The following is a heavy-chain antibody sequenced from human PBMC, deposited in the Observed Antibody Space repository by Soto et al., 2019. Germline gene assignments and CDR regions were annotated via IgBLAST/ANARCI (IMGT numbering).Heavy chain of an antibody. V-gene: IGHV3-30-3*01. CDR1: GFTFSSYA. CDR3: ERALGSEVSPTPNDH. CDR2: ISYDGSNK. Sequence: QVQLVESGGGVVQPGRSLRLSCAASGFTFSSYAMHWVRQAPGKGLEWVAVISYDGSNKYYADSVKGRFTITRDNSKNTLYLQMESLRAEHTAGYYCERALGSEVSPTPNDHRGQGTLVTVSS. D-gene: IGHD1-26*01. J-gene: IGHJ4*02.